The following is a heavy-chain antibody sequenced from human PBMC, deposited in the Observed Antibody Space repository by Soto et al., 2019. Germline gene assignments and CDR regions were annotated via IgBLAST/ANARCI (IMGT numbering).Heavy chain of an antibody. J-gene: IGHJ4*02. V-gene: IGHV4-39*01. Sequence: SETLSLTCPVSGDYIRSSIDYWWGWIRQPPGRGLEWIGSINYLGTTHNSPSLKSRVTISVDTSRNQFSLRLASVTATDTAVYYCARQIGGGKWSFDNWAQGILVTVSS. CDR1: GDYIRSSIDY. D-gene: IGHD2-15*01. CDR2: INYLGTT. CDR3: ARQIGGGKWSFDN.